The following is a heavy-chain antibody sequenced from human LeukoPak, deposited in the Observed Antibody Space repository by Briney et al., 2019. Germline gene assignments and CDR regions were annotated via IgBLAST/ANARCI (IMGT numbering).Heavy chain of an antibody. Sequence: GGSLRLSCSASGFTFSTYAMNWVRQAPGKGLEYVSVVSSKGDSTYYADSVKGRFTVSRDNSKNTVYLQMSSLRPDDTAVYYCVESHPYRDCWGQGTLVTVSS. CDR1: GFTFSTYA. V-gene: IGHV3-64D*06. D-gene: IGHD2-15*01. J-gene: IGHJ4*02. CDR3: VESHPYRDC. CDR2: VSSKGDST.